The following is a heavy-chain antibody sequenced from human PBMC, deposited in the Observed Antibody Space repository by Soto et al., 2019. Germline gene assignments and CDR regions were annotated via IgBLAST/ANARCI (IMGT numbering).Heavy chain of an antibody. CDR1: GGSISSYY. CDR3: AREKFYGGNGGGNYGMDV. J-gene: IGHJ6*02. Sequence: SETLSLTCTVSGGSISSYYWSWIRQPPGKGLEWIGYIYYSGSTNYNPSLKSRVTISVDTSKNQFSLKLSSVTAADTAVYYCAREKFYGGNGGGNYGMDVWGQGTTVTVSS. CDR2: IYYSGST. D-gene: IGHD4-17*01. V-gene: IGHV4-59*01.